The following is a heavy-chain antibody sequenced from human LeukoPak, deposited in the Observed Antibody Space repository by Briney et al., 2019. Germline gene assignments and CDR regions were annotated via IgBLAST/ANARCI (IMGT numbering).Heavy chain of an antibody. CDR2: IKQDGSEK. CDR1: GFTFSSYW. Sequence: GSLRLSCAASGFTFSSYWMSWVRQAPGKGLEWVANIKQDGSEKYYVDSVKGRFTISRDNAKNSLYLQMNSLRAEDTAVYYCARGGYQRNYYYYYYMDVWGKGTTVTVSS. J-gene: IGHJ6*03. CDR3: ARGGYQRNYYYYYYMDV. D-gene: IGHD2-2*01. V-gene: IGHV3-7*01.